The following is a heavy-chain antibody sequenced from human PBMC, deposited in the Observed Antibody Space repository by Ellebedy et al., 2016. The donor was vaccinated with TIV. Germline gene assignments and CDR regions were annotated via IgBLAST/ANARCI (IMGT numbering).Heavy chain of an antibody. V-gene: IGHV3-53*01. CDR2: IYSGGST. CDR1: GFTLSDHY. J-gene: IGHJ6*02. Sequence: PGGSLRLSCAASGFTLSDHYMSWVRQAPGKGLEWVSVIYSGGSTYYADSVRGRFTISRDNSKNTLYLQMNSLRAEDTAVYYCARDPWSGYYDGPEYGMDVWGQGTTVTVSS. D-gene: IGHD3-3*01. CDR3: ARDPWSGYYDGPEYGMDV.